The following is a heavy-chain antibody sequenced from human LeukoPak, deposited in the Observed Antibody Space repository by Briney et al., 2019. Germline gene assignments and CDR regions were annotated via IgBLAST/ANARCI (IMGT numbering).Heavy chain of an antibody. CDR3: ARDEKGYFDWLFLFDY. CDR2: IYYSGST. D-gene: IGHD3-9*01. CDR1: GGSISSSSYY. V-gene: IGHV4-39*07. J-gene: IGHJ4*02. Sequence: SETLSLTCTVSGGSISSSSYYWGWIRQPPGKGLEWIGSIYYSGSTYYNPSLKSRVTISVDTSKNQFSLKLSSVTAADTAVYYCARDEKGYFDWLFLFDYWGQGTLVTVSS.